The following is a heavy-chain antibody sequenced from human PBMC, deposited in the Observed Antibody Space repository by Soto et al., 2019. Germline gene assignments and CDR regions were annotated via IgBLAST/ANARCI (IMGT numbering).Heavy chain of an antibody. D-gene: IGHD6-19*01. CDR1: GGTFSSYA. Sequence: QVQLVQSGAEVKKPGSSVKVSCKASGGTFSSYAINWVRQAPGQGLEWMGGIIPILGTADYAQKFQGRVTITAXXXTXXGYMELSSLRSEDTAVYYCARAVAGGVYYYYGMDVWGQGTTVTVSS. V-gene: IGHV1-69*12. CDR2: IIPILGTA. J-gene: IGHJ6*02. CDR3: ARAVAGGVYYYYGMDV.